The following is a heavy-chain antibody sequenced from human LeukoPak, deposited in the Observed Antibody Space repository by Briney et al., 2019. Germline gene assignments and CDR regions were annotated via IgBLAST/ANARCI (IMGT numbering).Heavy chain of an antibody. V-gene: IGHV4-34*01. Sequence: SETLCLTCAVYGASFSDRYWTWIRQPPGKGLEWIGEIDQSRSTKCNPSLKGRVTISLDTSKNQFSLDLTSVTAADTAIYYCAASSQLGSYNWFDPWGQGTPVTVSS. CDR1: GASFSDRY. CDR2: IDQSRST. D-gene: IGHD1-1*01. J-gene: IGHJ5*02. CDR3: AASSQLGSYNWFDP.